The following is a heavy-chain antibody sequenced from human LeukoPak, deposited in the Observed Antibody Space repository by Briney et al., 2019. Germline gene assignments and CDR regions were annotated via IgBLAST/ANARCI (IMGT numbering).Heavy chain of an antibody. CDR1: GGTFSSYA. J-gene: IGHJ4*02. Sequence: GASVKVSCKASGGTFSSYAISWVRQAPGQGLEWMGGIIPIFGTANYAQKFQGRVTITADESTSTAYMELSSLRSEDTAVYYCATEALDDSDSYFEYWGQGTLATVSS. V-gene: IGHV1-69*01. D-gene: IGHD3-10*01. CDR2: IIPIFGTA. CDR3: ATEALDDSDSYFEY.